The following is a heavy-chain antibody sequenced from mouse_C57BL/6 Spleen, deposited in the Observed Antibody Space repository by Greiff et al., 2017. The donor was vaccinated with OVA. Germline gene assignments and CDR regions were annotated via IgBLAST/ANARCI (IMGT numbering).Heavy chain of an antibody. J-gene: IGHJ2*01. V-gene: IGHV3-6*01. CDR1: GYSITSGYY. CDR3: ARADYLYYFDY. Sequence: EVKLQESGPGLVKPSQSLSLTCSVTGYSITSGYYWNWIRQFPGNKLEWMGYISYDGSNNYNPSLKNRISITRDTSKNQFFLKLNSVTTEDTATYYCARADYLYYFDYWGQGTTLTVSS. CDR2: ISYDGSN. D-gene: IGHD2-4*01.